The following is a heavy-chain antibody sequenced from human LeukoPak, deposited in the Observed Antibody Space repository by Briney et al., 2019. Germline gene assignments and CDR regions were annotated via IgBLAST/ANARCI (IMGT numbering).Heavy chain of an antibody. V-gene: IGHV4-34*01. J-gene: IGHJ4*02. CDR2: INHSGST. Sequence: PSETLSLTCAVYGGSFSGYYWSWIRQPPGKGLEWIGEINHSGSTNYNPPLKSRVTISVDTSKNQFSLKLSSVTAADTAVYYCARVECSGGSCYSIDYWGQGTLVTVSS. D-gene: IGHD2-15*01. CDR3: ARVECSGGSCYSIDY. CDR1: GGSFSGYY.